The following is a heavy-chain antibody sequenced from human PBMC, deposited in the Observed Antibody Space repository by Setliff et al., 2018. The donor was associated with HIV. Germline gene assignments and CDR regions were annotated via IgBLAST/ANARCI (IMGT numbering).Heavy chain of an antibody. CDR3: ARVGWPYDILTGYYVH. Sequence: GASVKVSCKASGSNFSNYAISWVRQAPGQGLEWMGGIIPIFGPANYAQKFQDRVTITADESTTTAYMELTSLTSDDTAIYFCARVGWPYDILTGYYVHWGQGTLVTVSS. J-gene: IGHJ4*02. CDR2: IIPIFGPA. D-gene: IGHD3-9*01. V-gene: IGHV1-69*13. CDR1: GSNFSNYA.